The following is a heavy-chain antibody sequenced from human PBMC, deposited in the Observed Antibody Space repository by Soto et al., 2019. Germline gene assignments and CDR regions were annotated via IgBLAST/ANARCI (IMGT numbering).Heavy chain of an antibody. D-gene: IGHD6-19*01. J-gene: IGHJ6*02. CDR3: AISPGWSVYYYGMDV. CDR2: TYYRSKWYH. V-gene: IGHV6-1*01. Sequence: SQTLSLTCAISGDSVSSNSAAWNWIRQSPSRGLEWLGRTYYRSKWYHDYAVSVKSPITINPDTSKNQFSLQLNSVTPVDTSVYYCAISPGWSVYYYGMDVWGQGTTVTVSS. CDR1: GDSVSSNSAA.